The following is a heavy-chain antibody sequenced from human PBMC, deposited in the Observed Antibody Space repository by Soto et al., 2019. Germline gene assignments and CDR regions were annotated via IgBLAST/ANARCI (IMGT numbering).Heavy chain of an antibody. D-gene: IGHD2-21*01. J-gene: IGHJ1*01. CDR1: GFTFSNAW. CDR3: TTDPPRFYPSIPYIFV. V-gene: IGHV3-15*01. Sequence: EVQLVESGGGLVKPGGSLRLSCAASGFTFSNAWMSWVRQAPGKGLEWVGRIKSKTDGGTTDYAAPVKGRFTISRDDSKNTLYLQMNSLKTEDTAVYYCTTDPPRFYPSIPYIFVWGQGTLVTVSS. CDR2: IKSKTDGGTT.